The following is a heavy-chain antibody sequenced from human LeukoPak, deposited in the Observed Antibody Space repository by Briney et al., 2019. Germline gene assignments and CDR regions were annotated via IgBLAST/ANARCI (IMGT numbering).Heavy chain of an antibody. CDR3: ARDGRLGGIDF. V-gene: IGHV4-59*01. CDR1: GGSLSSYY. D-gene: IGHD1-26*01. J-gene: IGHJ4*02. Sequence: KSSDTLSLTCTVSGGSLSSYYWTWIRQPPGRGLEWIGCIDYSGCNNFNTSLKSRVTLSVDSSNNQFSLNLTSVTAADTAVYYCARDGRLGGIDFWGQGALVTVSS. CDR2: IDYSGCN.